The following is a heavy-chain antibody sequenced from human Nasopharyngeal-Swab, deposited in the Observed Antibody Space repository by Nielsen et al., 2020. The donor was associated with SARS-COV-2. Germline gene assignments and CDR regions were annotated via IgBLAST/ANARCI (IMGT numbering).Heavy chain of an antibody. CDR1: GFTFGDYA. V-gene: IGHV3-49*04. J-gene: IGHJ6*02. CDR3: AREKGYQVLLDYYYHGLDV. D-gene: IGHD3-10*01. CDR2: IRSKAYGGTT. Sequence: GESLKISCTASGFTFGDYAMSWVRQAPGKGLEWVGFIRSKAYGGTTEYAASVKGRFTISRDDSKSIAYLQMNSLKTEDTAVYYCAREKGYQVLLDYYYHGLDVWGHGTAATVSS.